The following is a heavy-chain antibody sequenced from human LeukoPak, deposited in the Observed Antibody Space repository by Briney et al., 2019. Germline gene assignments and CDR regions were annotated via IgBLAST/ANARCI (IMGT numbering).Heavy chain of an antibody. CDR3: ATPLDYYDSSGYHQGGD. Sequence: GGSLRLSCAASGFTFSSSAMSWVRQAPGKGLEWVSSISSSSSYIYYANSVKGRFTISRDNAKNSLYLQMNSLRAEDTAVYYCATPLDYYDSSGYHQGGDWGQGTLVTVSS. J-gene: IGHJ4*02. CDR2: ISSSSSYI. D-gene: IGHD3-22*01. V-gene: IGHV3-21*04. CDR1: GFTFSSSA.